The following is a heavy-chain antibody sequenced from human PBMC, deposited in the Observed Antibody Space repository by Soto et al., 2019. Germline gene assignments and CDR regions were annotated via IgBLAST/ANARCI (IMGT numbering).Heavy chain of an antibody. Sequence: ASVKVSCKASGYTFTGYYMHWVRQAPGQGLEWMGRINPNSGGTNYAQKFQGWVTMTRDTSISTAYMELSRLRSDDTAVYYCARAGIAVVPAAAFDYWGQGTLVTVSS. D-gene: IGHD2-2*01. CDR3: ARAGIAVVPAAAFDY. J-gene: IGHJ4*02. V-gene: IGHV1-2*04. CDR2: INPNSGGT. CDR1: GYTFTGYY.